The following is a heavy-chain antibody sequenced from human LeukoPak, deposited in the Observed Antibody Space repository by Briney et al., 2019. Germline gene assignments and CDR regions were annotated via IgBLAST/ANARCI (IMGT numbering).Heavy chain of an antibody. J-gene: IGHJ4*02. V-gene: IGHV1-2*02. CDR3: ARDCSTVTTPYFDY. D-gene: IGHD4-17*01. CDR1: GHTFTGYY. CDR2: INPNSGVT. Sequence: ASAKVSCKASGHTFTGYYMHWVRQAPGQGLEWLGWINPNSGVTNYAQKFQGRVTMTRDTSISTAYMELSRLRSDDTAVYYCARDCSTVTTPYFDYWGQGTLVTVSS.